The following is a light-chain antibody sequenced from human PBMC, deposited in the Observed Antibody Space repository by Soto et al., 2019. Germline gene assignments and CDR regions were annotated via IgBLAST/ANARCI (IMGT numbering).Light chain of an antibody. CDR1: HTISTC. CDR3: QQCLTTPRT. Sequence: DIQMTQFPSSLSASVGDRVTITCRASHTISTCLNWYQQKAGTAPKLLIYGASDLESGIPSRFSGSGSGTYFTLTISSLQPEDFAIYYCQQCLTTPRTFGQGTRVEI. V-gene: IGKV1-39*01. CDR2: GAS. J-gene: IGKJ1*01.